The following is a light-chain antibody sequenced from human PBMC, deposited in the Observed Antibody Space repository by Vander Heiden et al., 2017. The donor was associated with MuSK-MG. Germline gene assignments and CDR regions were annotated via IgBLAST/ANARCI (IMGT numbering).Light chain of an antibody. CDR2: NVS. CDR1: YRDVGFYNY. Sequence: QSALTQAASVSGSPGQSITISCTGTYRDVGFYNYVSWYQQHPGKAPKLKIYNVSDRPAGVSNRFSGSKSGNTASLTITGRQAEDEADYYCSSYTSSGTVIFGGGTKLTVL. J-gene: IGLJ2*01. CDR3: SSYTSSGTVI. V-gene: IGLV2-14*01.